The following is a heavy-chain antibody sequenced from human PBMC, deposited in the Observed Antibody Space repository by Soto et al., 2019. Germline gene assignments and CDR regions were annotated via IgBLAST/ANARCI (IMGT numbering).Heavy chain of an antibody. J-gene: IGHJ4*02. CDR2: IYYSGST. D-gene: IGHD2-2*01. CDR1: GGSLSSSSYY. V-gene: IGHV4-39*01. CDR3: ARHVPGPAAFFDY. Sequence: PSETLSLTCTVSGGSLSSSSYYWAWVRQPPGKGLEWIGTIYYSGSTYYNPSLKSRVTISVDTSKNQFSLNLSSVTAADTVVYYCARHVPGPAAFFDYWGQGTVVTVSS.